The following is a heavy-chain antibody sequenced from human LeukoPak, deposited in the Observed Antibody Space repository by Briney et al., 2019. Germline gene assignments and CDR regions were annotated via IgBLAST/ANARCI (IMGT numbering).Heavy chain of an antibody. CDR2: TYYRSKWYN. CDR1: GDSVSSNSAA. Sequence: SQTLSLTCALSGDSVSSNSAAWNWLRQSPSRGLEWLGRTYYRSKWYNDYAVSVKSPITINPDTSKNQFSLQLNSVTPEDTAVYYCAREPGDCTNGVCYIDYWGQGTLVTVSS. V-gene: IGHV6-1*01. J-gene: IGHJ4*02. D-gene: IGHD2-8*01. CDR3: AREPGDCTNGVCYIDY.